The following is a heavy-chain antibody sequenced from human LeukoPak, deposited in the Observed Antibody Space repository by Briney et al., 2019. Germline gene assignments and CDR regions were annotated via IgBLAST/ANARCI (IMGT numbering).Heavy chain of an antibody. D-gene: IGHD4-23*01. CDR3: ARDPDGGSPDAFEI. CDR2: IYYSGST. CDR1: DGSISSGGYY. J-gene: IGHJ3*02. V-gene: IGHV4-31*03. Sequence: PSETLSLTCTVSDGSISSGGYYWSWIRQHPGKGLEWIGYIYYSGSTYYNPSLKSRVTISVDTSKNQLSLRLSSVTAADTAVYYCARDPDGGSPDAFEIWGQGTMVTVSS.